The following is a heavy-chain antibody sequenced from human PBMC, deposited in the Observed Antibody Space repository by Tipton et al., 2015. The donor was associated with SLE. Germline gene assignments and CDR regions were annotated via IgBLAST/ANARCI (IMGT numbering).Heavy chain of an antibody. CDR3: ARRLSDTSLIDY. CDR2: ISYDGSNK. J-gene: IGHJ4*02. D-gene: IGHD1-26*01. V-gene: IGHV3-30*03. Sequence: SLRLSCAASGFTFSSYWMHWVRQAPGKGLEWVAVISYDGSNKYHADSVKGRFTISRDNSKNTLYLQMNSLRAEDTAVYYCARRLSDTSLIDYWGQGTLVTVSS. CDR1: GFTFSSYW.